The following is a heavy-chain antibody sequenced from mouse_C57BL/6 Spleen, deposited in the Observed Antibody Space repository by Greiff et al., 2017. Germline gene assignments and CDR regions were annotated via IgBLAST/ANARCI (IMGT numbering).Heavy chain of an antibody. CDR1: GYTFTSYW. CDR3: ARSDYDRGYAMDY. D-gene: IGHD2-4*01. Sequence: QVQLKESGAELAKPGASVKLSCKASGYTFTSYWMHWVKQRPGQGLEWIGYINPSSGYTKYNQKFKDKATLTADKSSSTAYMQLSSLTYEDSAVYDCARSDYDRGYAMDYWGQGTSVTVSA. CDR2: INPSSGYT. J-gene: IGHJ4*01. V-gene: IGHV1-7*01.